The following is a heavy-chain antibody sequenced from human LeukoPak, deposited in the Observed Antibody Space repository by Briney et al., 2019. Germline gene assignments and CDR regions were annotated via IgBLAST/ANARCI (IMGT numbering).Heavy chain of an antibody. Sequence: GGSLRLSCAASGFTFDDYAVHWVRQAPGTGLEWVSLISGDGGSTYYADSVKGRFTISRDNSKNSLYLQMNSLRTEDTALYYCAKDPYYYDSSGYYYPDYWGQGTLVTVSS. CDR2: ISGDGGST. CDR3: AKDPYYYDSSGYYYPDY. D-gene: IGHD3-22*01. J-gene: IGHJ4*02. CDR1: GFTFDDYA. V-gene: IGHV3-43*02.